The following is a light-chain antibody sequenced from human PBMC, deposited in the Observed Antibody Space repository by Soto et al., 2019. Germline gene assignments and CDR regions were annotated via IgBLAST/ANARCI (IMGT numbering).Light chain of an antibody. CDR3: QSYDTSLGGSWV. J-gene: IGLJ1*01. Sequence: QSVLAQPPSVSGAPGQRVTISCTGSSSNFGAGYDVHWYQLLPGTAPKLLIYDNTNRPSGVPDRFSGSRSGTSASLAITGLQAEDEDDYYCQSYDTSLGGSWVFGTGTKVTVL. CDR1: SSNFGAGYD. CDR2: DNT. V-gene: IGLV1-40*01.